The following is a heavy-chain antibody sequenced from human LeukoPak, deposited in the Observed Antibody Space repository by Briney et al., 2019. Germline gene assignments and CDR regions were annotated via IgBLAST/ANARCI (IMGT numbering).Heavy chain of an antibody. V-gene: IGHV3-23*01. D-gene: IGHD6-13*01. CDR1: GFAFSSYA. Sequence: GGSLRLSCAASGFAFSSYAMSWVRQPPGKGLEWVSVISRRDDYTYYADSVKGRFTISRDNSKNTLYLQMNSLRAEDTAVYYCARDSSSWWNAFDIWGQGTMVTVSS. J-gene: IGHJ3*02. CDR2: ISRRDDYT. CDR3: ARDSSSWWNAFDI.